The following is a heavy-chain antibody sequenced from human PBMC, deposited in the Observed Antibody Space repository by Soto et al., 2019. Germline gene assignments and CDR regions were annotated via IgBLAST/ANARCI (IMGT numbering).Heavy chain of an antibody. V-gene: IGHV3-48*01. Sequence: PPGGSLRLSCVASGFSLANYPMNWVRQTPGKGLEWISYSSPRGDTIYYADSVEGRFTISRYNSKNTLYLQMNSLRAEDTAVYYCAKDLVVTAMILATPYNWFDPWGQGTLVTVSS. D-gene: IGHD2-21*02. CDR3: AKDLVVTAMILATPYNWFDP. CDR1: GFSLANYP. CDR2: SSPRGDTI. J-gene: IGHJ5*02.